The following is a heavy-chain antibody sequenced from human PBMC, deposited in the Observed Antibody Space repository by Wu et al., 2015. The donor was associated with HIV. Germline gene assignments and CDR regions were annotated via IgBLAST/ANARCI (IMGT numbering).Heavy chain of an antibody. V-gene: IGHV1-69*13. J-gene: IGHJ6*02. Sequence: QVQLVQSGAEVKKPGSSVKVSCKASGGTFSSYAISWVRQAPGQGLEWMGRIIPIFGTANYAQKFQGRVTITADESTSTAYMELSSLRSEDTAVYYCAREVRTVVVPAAISDYYGMDVWGQGTTVTVSS. D-gene: IGHD2-2*01. CDR3: AREVRTVVVPAAISDYYGMDV. CDR2: IIPIFGTA. CDR1: GGTFSSYA.